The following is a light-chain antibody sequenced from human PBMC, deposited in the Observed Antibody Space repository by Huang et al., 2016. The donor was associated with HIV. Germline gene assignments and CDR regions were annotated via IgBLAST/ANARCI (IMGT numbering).Light chain of an antibody. V-gene: IGKV2-28*01. J-gene: IGKJ3*01. CDR3: MQTLQSPRVT. Sequence: DIVMTQSPLFLSVTPGEPASISCRSSQSLLHSNAYNYLVWYLHKPGQSPQVLIYLGSIRASGVPDRFSGSGSGTECTLNISRVEAEDVGIYYCMQTLQSPRVTFGPGTKVDIK. CDR2: LGS. CDR1: QSLLHSNAYNY.